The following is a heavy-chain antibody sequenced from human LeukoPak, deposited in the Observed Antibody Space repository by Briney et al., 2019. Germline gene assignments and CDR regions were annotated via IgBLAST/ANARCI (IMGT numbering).Heavy chain of an antibody. Sequence: PSETLSLTCTVSGGSISSGSYYWSWIRQPAGKELEWIGRIYTSGSTNYNPSLKSRVTISVDTSKNQFSLKLSSVTAADTAVYYCARDRGGIAVAGEVYMDVWGKGTTVTVSS. CDR1: GGSISSGSYY. D-gene: IGHD6-19*01. J-gene: IGHJ6*03. CDR2: IYTSGST. CDR3: ARDRGGIAVAGEVYMDV. V-gene: IGHV4-61*02.